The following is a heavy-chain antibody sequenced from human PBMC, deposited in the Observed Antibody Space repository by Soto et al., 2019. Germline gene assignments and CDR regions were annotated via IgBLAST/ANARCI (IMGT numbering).Heavy chain of an antibody. CDR2: IYYSGST. V-gene: IGHV4-39*01. Sequence: QLQLQESGPGLVKPSETLSLTCTVSGGSISSSSYYWGWIRQPPGKGLEWIGSIYYSGSTYYHPSIKCCVTRSVDTSMHEVSLKLGCVTAADTSVYYWARLVMGSYIVAVVAALDAFDILGQGTMVTVSS. CDR1: GGSISSSSYY. CDR3: ARLVMGSYIVAVVAALDAFDI. J-gene: IGHJ3*02. D-gene: IGHD2-15*01.